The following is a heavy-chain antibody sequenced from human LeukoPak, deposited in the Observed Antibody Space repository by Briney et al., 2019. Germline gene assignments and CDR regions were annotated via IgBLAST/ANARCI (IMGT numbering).Heavy chain of an antibody. V-gene: IGHV4-59*01. D-gene: IGHD3-3*01. CDR1: GGSISGFY. Sequence: SETLSLTCTVSGGSISGFYWSWIRQPPGKGLEWIGYIYYSGSTNYNPSLKSRVTISVDTSKNQFSLKLSSVTAADTAVYYCARGPALRFLEWFPIDYWGQGTLVTVSS. CDR3: ARGPALRFLEWFPIDY. CDR2: IYYSGST. J-gene: IGHJ4*02.